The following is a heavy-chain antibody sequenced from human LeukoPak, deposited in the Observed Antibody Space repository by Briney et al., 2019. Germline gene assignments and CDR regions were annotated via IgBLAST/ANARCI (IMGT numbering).Heavy chain of an antibody. CDR1: GFTFSDYS. D-gene: IGHD2-2*01. J-gene: IGHJ4*02. CDR2: IRYDGSNK. V-gene: IGHV3-30*02. Sequence: GGSLRLSCVASGFTFSDYSMNWVRQAPGKGLEWVAFIRYDGSNKYYADSVKGRFTISRDNSKNILNLRLDSLRPEDTAVYYCARETGVVVPGTGILFDYWGQGTLVTVSS. CDR3: ARETGVVVPGTGILFDY.